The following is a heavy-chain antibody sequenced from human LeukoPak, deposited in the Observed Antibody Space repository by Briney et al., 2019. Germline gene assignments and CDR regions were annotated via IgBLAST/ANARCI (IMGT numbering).Heavy chain of an antibody. Sequence: GRSLRLSCAASGFTFSSYAMSWIRQAPGKGLEWVSAISGSGGSTYYADSVKGRFTISRDNSKNTLYLQMNSLRAEDTAVYCCAKGSGSKFDYWGQGTLVTVSS. CDR3: AKGSGSKFDY. CDR1: GFTFSSYA. J-gene: IGHJ4*02. CDR2: ISGSGGST. V-gene: IGHV3-23*01. D-gene: IGHD6-13*01.